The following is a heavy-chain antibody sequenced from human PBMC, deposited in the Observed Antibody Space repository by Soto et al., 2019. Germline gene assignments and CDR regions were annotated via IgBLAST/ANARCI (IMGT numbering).Heavy chain of an antibody. J-gene: IGHJ3*02. CDR1: GGSISSYY. V-gene: IGHV4-59*01. CDR3: ARGYTANDAFDI. D-gene: IGHD5-18*01. Sequence: GSLRLSCTVSGGSISSYYWSWIRQPPGKGLEWIGYIYYSGSTNYNPSLKSRVTISVDTSKNQFSLKLSSVTAADTAVYYCARGYTANDAFDIWGQGTMVTVSS. CDR2: IYYSGST.